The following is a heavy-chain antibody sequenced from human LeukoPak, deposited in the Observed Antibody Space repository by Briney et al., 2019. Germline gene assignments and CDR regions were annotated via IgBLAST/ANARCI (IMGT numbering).Heavy chain of an antibody. CDR2: ISWNSGSI. CDR3: AKAYYGYSGYDPSYYFDY. D-gene: IGHD5-12*01. J-gene: IGHJ4*02. Sequence: GGSLRLSCAASGFTFDDYAMHWVRQAPGKGLEWVSGISWNSGSIGYADSVKGRFTISRDNAKHSLYLQMNSLRAEDTALYYCAKAYYGYSGYDPSYYFDYWRQGTLVTVSP. CDR1: GFTFDDYA. V-gene: IGHV3-9*01.